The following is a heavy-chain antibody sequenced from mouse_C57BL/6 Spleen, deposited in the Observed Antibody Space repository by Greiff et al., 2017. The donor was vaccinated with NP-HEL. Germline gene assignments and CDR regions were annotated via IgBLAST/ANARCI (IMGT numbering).Heavy chain of an antibody. CDR1: GYSFTSYY. V-gene: IGHV1-66*01. CDR2: IYPGSGNT. D-gene: IGHD2-3*01. CDR3: ARFDGYYDYFDY. Sequence: QVQLKESGPELVKPGASVKISCKASGYSFTSYYIHWVKQRPGQGLEWIGWIYPGSGNTKYNEKFKGKATLTADTSSSTAYMQLSSLTSEDSAVYYCARFDGYYDYFDYWGQGTTLTVSS. J-gene: IGHJ2*01.